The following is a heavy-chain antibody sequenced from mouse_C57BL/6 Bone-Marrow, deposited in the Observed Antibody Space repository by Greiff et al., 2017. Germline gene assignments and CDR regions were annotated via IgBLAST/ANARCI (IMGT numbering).Heavy chain of an antibody. CDR1: GYTFTDYE. Sequence: VQLQESGAELVRPGASVTLSCKASGYTFTDYEMHWVKQTPVHGLEWIGAIDPETGGTAYNQKFKGKAILTADKSSSTAYMELRSLTSEDSAVYYCNGKRMDYWGQGTSVTVSS. CDR2: IDPETGGT. V-gene: IGHV1-15*01. J-gene: IGHJ4*01. CDR3: NGKRMDY. D-gene: IGHD2-1*01.